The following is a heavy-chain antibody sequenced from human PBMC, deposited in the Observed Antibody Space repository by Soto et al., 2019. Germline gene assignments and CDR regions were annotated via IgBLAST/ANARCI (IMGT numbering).Heavy chain of an antibody. CDR1: GGTFSSYA. CDR3: VRPAYSSGWYSAEYFQH. D-gene: IGHD6-19*01. J-gene: IGHJ1*01. V-gene: IGHV1-69*12. CDR2: IIPIFGTA. Sequence: QVQLVQSGAEVKKPGSSVKVSCKASGGTFSSYAISWVRQAPGQGLEWMGGIIPIFGTANYAQKFQGRVTITADESTSTAYMELSSLRSEDTAVYYCVRPAYSSGWYSAEYFQHWGQGTLVTVSS.